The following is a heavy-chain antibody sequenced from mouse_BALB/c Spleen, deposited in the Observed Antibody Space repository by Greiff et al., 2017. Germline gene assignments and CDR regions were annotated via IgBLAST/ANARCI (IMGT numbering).Heavy chain of an antibody. CDR3: ARYRFYAMDY. Sequence: VQLQESGAELVKPGASVKLSCKASGYNFTSYWINWVKLRPGQGLEWIGDIYPGSGSTNYNEKFKSKATLTVDTSSSTAYMQLSSLASEDSALYYCARYRFYAMDYWGQGTSVTVSS. CDR1: GYNFTSYW. J-gene: IGHJ4*01. D-gene: IGHD2-14*01. CDR2: IYPGSGST. V-gene: IGHV1-55*01.